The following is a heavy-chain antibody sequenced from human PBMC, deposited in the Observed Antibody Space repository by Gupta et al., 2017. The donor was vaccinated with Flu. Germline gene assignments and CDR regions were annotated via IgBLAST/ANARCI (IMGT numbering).Heavy chain of an antibody. CDR2: INHSGST. D-gene: IGHD3-3*01. J-gene: IGHJ4*02. Sequence: QVQLQQWGAGLLKPSETLSLTCAVYGGSFSGYYWSWIRQPPGKGLEWIGEINHSGSTNYNPSLKSRVTISVDTSKNQFSLKLSSVTAADTAVYYCARGNVLRFLEWLTPEVPRHHFDYWGQGTLVTVSS. V-gene: IGHV4-34*01. CDR1: GGSFSGYY. CDR3: ARGNVLRFLEWLTPEVPRHHFDY.